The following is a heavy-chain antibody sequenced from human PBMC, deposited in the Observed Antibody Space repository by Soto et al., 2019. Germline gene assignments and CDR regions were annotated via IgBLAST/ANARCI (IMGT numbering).Heavy chain of an antibody. D-gene: IGHD6-19*01. Sequence: GGSLRLSCAASGFTLSTYGMHWVRQAPGKGLEWVAVVWYDGSNKYYADSVKGRFTVSRDNSKNTLYLQMNSLRAEDTAVYYCARPLEQWQLGFGMDVWGQGSQVTVYS. CDR3: ARPLEQWQLGFGMDV. J-gene: IGHJ6*01. CDR1: GFTLSTYG. CDR2: VWYDGSNK. V-gene: IGHV3-33*01.